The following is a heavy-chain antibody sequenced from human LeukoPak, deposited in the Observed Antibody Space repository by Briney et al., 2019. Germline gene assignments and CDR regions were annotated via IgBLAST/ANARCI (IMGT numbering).Heavy chain of an antibody. CDR2: ISSSGSTI. CDR1: GFTFSSYE. V-gene: IGHV3-48*03. D-gene: IGHD2-21*02. Sequence: GGSLRLSCAASGFTFSSYEMNWVRQAPGKGLEWVSYISSSGSTIYYADSVKGRFTSSRDNSKNSLYLQMNSLRAEDTAVYYCARGPSIVVVTAIRENYMDVWGKGTTVTISS. J-gene: IGHJ6*03. CDR3: ARGPSIVVVTAIRENYMDV.